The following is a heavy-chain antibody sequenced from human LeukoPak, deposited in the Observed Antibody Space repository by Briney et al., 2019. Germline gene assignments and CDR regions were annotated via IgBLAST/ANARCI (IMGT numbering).Heavy chain of an antibody. J-gene: IGHJ5*02. CDR2: IFSNGST. V-gene: IGHV4-30-4*08. CDR3: ARGGRGVLPGRRSKPEKWLTP. Sequence: SETLSLTCTVSGGSISSGDYYWSWIRQPPGNGLEWIGYIFSNGSTYYNPSLKSRVTISVDTSKNQFSLKLSSVTASDSAIYYCARGGRGVLPGRRSKPEKWLTPWGQGTLVTVSS. D-gene: IGHD3-10*01. CDR1: GGSISSGDYY.